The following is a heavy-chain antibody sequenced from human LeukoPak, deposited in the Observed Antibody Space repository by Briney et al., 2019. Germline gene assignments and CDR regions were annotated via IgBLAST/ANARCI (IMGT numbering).Heavy chain of an antibody. V-gene: IGHV3-7*03. J-gene: IGHJ6*02. CDR3: ARASAAAGQNYYYYYGMDV. CDR2: IKQDGSEK. CDR1: GFTFGSYW. D-gene: IGHD6-13*01. Sequence: PGVSLRLSCAASGFTFGSYWMSWVRQAPGKGLEWVANIKQDGSEKYYVDSVKGRFTISRDNAKNSLYLQMNSLRAEDTAVYYCARASAAAGQNYYYYYGMDVWAQGTTVTVSS.